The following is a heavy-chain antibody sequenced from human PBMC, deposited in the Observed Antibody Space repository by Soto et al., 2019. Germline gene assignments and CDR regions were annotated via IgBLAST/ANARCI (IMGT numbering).Heavy chain of an antibody. V-gene: IGHV1-2*02. CDR1: GGTFSSYA. CDR2: INPNSGGT. J-gene: IGHJ4*02. Sequence: ASVKLSCKASGGTFSSYAISWVRQAPGQGLERMGGINPNSGGTNYAQKFQGRVTMTRDTSISTAYMELSRLRSDDTAVYYCARLSSYDSSGYYPDYWGQGTLVTVSS. CDR3: ARLSSYDSSGYYPDY. D-gene: IGHD3-22*01.